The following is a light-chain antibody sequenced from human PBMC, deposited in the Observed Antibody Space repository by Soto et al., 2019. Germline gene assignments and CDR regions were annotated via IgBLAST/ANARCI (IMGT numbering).Light chain of an antibody. CDR3: QQTLSVPRT. CDR1: QNIRTW. J-gene: IGKJ1*01. V-gene: IGKV1-5*01. Sequence: DIQMTQSPSTLSASVGDRVTITCRASQNIRTWLAWHQQKPGKAPRLLIYDASTLDSGVPSRFSGRGSGTEFTLTISSLQPDDFATYYCQQTLSVPRTFGLGTKVEIK. CDR2: DAS.